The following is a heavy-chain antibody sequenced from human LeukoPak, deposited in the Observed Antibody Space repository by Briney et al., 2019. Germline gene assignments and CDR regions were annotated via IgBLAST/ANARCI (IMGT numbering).Heavy chain of an antibody. CDR3: ARDTRVYDSSGYHYFDY. J-gene: IGHJ4*02. CDR2: IYHSGST. D-gene: IGHD3-22*01. V-gene: IGHV4-59*01. CDR1: GASISSYY. Sequence: SETLSLTCTVSGASISSYYWSWIRQPPGKGLEWIGYIYHSGSTNYNPSLKTRVTISVDMSKNEFSLKLTSVTEAETAVYYCARDTRVYDSSGYHYFDYWGQGSLVTVSS.